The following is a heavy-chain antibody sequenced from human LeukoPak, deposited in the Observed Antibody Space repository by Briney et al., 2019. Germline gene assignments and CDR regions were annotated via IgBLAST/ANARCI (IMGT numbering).Heavy chain of an antibody. CDR2: INPDSGGT. V-gene: IGHV1-2*02. Sequence: ASVKVSCKASGYTLTDYYMHWVRQAPGQGLEWMGWINPDSGGTNYAQRFHGRVTMTRDTSISTAYMELSRLTSDDTAVYYCARDRGSNSFDYWGQGTLVTVSS. CDR1: GYTLTDYY. D-gene: IGHD4-23*01. CDR3: ARDRGSNSFDY. J-gene: IGHJ4*02.